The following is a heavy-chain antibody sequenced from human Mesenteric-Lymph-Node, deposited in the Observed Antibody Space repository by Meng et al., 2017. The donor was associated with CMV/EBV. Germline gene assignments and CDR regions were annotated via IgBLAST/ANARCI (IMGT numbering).Heavy chain of an antibody. CDR1: GFTLDDYT. CDR3: AKSRGHRFYYFDY. J-gene: IGHJ4*02. V-gene: IGHV3-43*01. CDR2: VSWDGDST. Sequence: LSLTCAASGFTLDDYTMHWVRQVPGKGLEWVSLVSWDGDSTYYADSVKGRFTISRDDNKSSLYLQMDSLRSEDTAFYYCAKSRGHRFYYFDYWGQGTLVTVSS. D-gene: IGHD3-16*01.